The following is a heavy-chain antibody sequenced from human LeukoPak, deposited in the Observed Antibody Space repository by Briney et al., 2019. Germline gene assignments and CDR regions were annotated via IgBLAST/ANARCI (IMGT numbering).Heavy chain of an antibody. CDR2: ISWNSGSI. D-gene: IGHD2-15*01. Sequence: GRSLRLSCAASGFTYDDYTMHWDRQAPGKDLEWVSGISWNSGSIGYADSVKGRFTISRDNAKSSLYLQMNSLRAEDTALYYCAKETVVAAYFDYWGQGTLVTVSS. CDR1: GFTYDDYT. CDR3: AKETVVAAYFDY. J-gene: IGHJ4*02. V-gene: IGHV3-9*01.